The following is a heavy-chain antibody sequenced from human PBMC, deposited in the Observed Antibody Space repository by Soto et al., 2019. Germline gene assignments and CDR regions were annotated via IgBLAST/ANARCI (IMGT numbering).Heavy chain of an antibody. Sequence: GGSLRLSCAASGFTFSSYTMNWVRQAPGKGLEWISSISSRSSDIYYADSVKGRFTISRDNARNSLYLQMNSLRVEDTALYYCARETYSDSSASFDHWGQGTLVTVSS. CDR2: ISSRSSDI. D-gene: IGHD3-22*01. J-gene: IGHJ4*02. CDR1: GFTFSSYT. CDR3: ARETYSDSSASFDH. V-gene: IGHV3-21*01.